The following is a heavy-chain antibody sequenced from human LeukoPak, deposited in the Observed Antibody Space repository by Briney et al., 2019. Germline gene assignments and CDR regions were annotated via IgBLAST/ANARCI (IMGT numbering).Heavy chain of an antibody. V-gene: IGHV3-48*04. D-gene: IGHD1-26*01. Sequence: GGSLRLSCAASGFTFSTYSMNWVRQAPGKGPEWVSYITRSSSIIHYADSVKGRFTISRDNAKNSLYLQMNSPRAEDTAVYYCARVSGSHNGDYWGQGTLVTVSA. CDR2: ITRSSSII. J-gene: IGHJ4*02. CDR3: ARVSGSHNGDY. CDR1: GFTFSTYS.